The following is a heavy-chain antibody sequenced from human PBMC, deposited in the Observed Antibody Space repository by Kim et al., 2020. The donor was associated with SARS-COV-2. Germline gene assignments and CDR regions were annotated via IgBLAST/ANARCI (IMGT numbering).Heavy chain of an antibody. V-gene: IGHV3-72*01. D-gene: IGHD3-10*01. Sequence: NATEYAGSVKGRFTISRDESENSLYLQMNSLKTEDTAIYYCTREVSGSLDYWGQGALVTVSS. J-gene: IGHJ4*02. CDR3: TREVSGSLDY. CDR2: NAT.